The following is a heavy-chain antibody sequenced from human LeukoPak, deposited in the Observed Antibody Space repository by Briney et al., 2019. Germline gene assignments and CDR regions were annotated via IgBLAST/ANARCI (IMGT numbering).Heavy chain of an antibody. CDR2: FDPEDGET. D-gene: IGHD3-22*01. CDR1: GYTLTELS. V-gene: IGHV1-24*01. Sequence: ASVKVSCKVSGYTLTELSMHWVRQAPGKGLEWMGGFDPEDGETIYAQKFQGRVTMTEDTSTDTAYMELSSLRSEDTAVYYCARGWGSGYYYGAFDIWGQGTMVTVSS. J-gene: IGHJ3*02. CDR3: ARGWGSGYYYGAFDI.